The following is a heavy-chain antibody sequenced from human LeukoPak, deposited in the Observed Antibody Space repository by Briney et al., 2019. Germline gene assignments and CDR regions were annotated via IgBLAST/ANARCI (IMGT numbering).Heavy chain of an antibody. Sequence: PSETLSLTCTVSGGSISSYYWSWFRQPAGKGLEWIGRIYSSGSTNSNPSLKSRVTMSVDKSKNQFSLKLSSGTAADTAVYYCAAARGYSSSRAYFYWGQGTLVTVSS. J-gene: IGHJ4*02. CDR3: AAARGYSSSRAYFY. V-gene: IGHV4-4*07. D-gene: IGHD6-6*01. CDR1: GGSISSYY. CDR2: IYSSGST.